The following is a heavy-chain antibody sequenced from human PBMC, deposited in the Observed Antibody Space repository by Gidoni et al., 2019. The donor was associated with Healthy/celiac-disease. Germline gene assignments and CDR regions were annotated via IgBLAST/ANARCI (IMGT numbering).Heavy chain of an antibody. D-gene: IGHD3-16*01. J-gene: IGHJ5*02. CDR3: ARDRRSDLWVWFDP. Sequence: QVQLVESGGGVVQPGRSLSLSCAASGFTFSSYAMHWVRQAPGKGLEWVAVISYDGSNKYFADSVKGRFTISRDNSKNTLYLQMNSLRAEDTAVYYCARDRRSDLWVWFDPWGQGTLVTVSS. V-gene: IGHV3-30*04. CDR1: GFTFSSYA. CDR2: ISYDGSNK.